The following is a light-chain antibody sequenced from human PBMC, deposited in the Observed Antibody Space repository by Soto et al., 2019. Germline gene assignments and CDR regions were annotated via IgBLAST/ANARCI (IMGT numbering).Light chain of an antibody. J-gene: IGKJ1*01. CDR3: QQYGSLWT. V-gene: IGKV3-20*01. CDR2: DAS. CDR1: QSVSSSY. Sequence: EIVLTQSPGTLSLSPGERATLSCRASQSVSSSYLAWYQQKPGQAPRLLIYDASSRATGIPDRFSGSGSGTDFTLTISRLEPEDFAVYFCQQYGSLWTFGQGTKVDIK.